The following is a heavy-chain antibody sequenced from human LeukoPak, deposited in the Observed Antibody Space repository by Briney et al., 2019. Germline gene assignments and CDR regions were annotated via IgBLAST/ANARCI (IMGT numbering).Heavy chain of an antibody. D-gene: IGHD1-26*01. CDR3: AISSSASYYSY. CDR2: INSDGIIT. CDR1: GFSLSSYW. V-gene: IGHV3-74*01. J-gene: IGHJ4*02. Sequence: GGSLRLSCAASGFSLSSYWMHWVRQAPGKGLVWVSRINSDGIITNYADSVKGRFTISRDNAKNTLYLQMNSLRAEDTAVYYCAISSSASYYSYWGQGTLVTVSS.